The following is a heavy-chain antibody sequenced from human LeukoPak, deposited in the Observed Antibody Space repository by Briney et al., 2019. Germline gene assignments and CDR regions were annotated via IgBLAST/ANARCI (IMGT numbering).Heavy chain of an antibody. V-gene: IGHV3-30-3*01. CDR2: ISYDGSNK. Sequence: PGRSLRLSCAASGFTFSSYAMHWVRQAPGKGPEWVAVISYDGSNKYYADSVKGRFTISRDNSKNTLYLQMNSLRAEDTAVYYCAREITVTYYFDYWGQGTLVTVSS. CDR1: GFTFSSYA. D-gene: IGHD4-11*01. J-gene: IGHJ4*02. CDR3: AREITVTYYFDY.